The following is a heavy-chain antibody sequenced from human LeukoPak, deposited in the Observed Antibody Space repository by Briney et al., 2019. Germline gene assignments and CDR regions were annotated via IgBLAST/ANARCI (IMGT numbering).Heavy chain of an antibody. V-gene: IGHV1-8*03. CDR2: MNPNSGNT. Sequence: ASVKVSCTASGYTFTSYDINWVRQASGQGLEWMGWMNPNSGNTDYTQKFQGRVTITRNTTIRTDYMEMRRLTYEGTGVCYCVRGAGSCTSSYCSLGYWGQGTLLTVSP. CDR1: GYTFTSYD. J-gene: IGHJ4*02. CDR3: VRGAGSCTSSYCSLGY. D-gene: IGHD2-2*01.